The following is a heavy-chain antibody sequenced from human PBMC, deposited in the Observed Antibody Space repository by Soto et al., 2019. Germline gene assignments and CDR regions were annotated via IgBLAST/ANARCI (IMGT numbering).Heavy chain of an antibody. J-gene: IGHJ3*02. CDR3: AREASGSYSLHAFDI. D-gene: IGHD1-26*01. Sequence: GGSLRLSCAASGFTFSSYWMHWVRQAPGKGLVWVSRINSDGSSTSYADSVKGRFTISRDNAKNTLYLQMNSLRAEDTAVYSCAREASGSYSLHAFDIWGQGTMVTVSS. CDR2: INSDGSST. V-gene: IGHV3-74*01. CDR1: GFTFSSYW.